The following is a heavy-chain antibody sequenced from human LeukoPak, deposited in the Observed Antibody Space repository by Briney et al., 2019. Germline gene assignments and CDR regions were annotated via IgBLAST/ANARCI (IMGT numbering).Heavy chain of an antibody. CDR1: GGSISSYY. J-gene: IGHJ4*02. Sequence: SETLSLTCNVSGGSISSYYWSWIRQPPGKGLEWIGNIYYSGSTNHNPSLKSRVTISVDTSKNQFSLKLSSVTAADTAVYYCASIVVVPAANNYWGQGTLVTVSS. D-gene: IGHD2-2*01. CDR2: IYYSGST. V-gene: IGHV4-59*08. CDR3: ASIVVVPAANNY.